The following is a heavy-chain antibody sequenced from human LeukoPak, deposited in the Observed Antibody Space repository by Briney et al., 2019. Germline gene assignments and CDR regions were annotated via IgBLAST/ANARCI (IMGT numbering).Heavy chain of an antibody. CDR3: ARGVGIAAAGTGLFFTYNWFDP. Sequence: PSETLSLTCTVSGGSISTYYWNWIRQSPGKGLEWIGYMYYSGSTNYNPSLKSRVTISVDTSKNESSLKLSSVTAADTAVYYCARGVGIAAAGTGLFFTYNWFDPWGQGTLVTVSS. J-gene: IGHJ5*02. CDR1: GGSISTYY. D-gene: IGHD6-13*01. CDR2: MYYSGST. V-gene: IGHV4-59*01.